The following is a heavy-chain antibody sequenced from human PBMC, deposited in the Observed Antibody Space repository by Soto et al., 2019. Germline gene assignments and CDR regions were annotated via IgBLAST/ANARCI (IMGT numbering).Heavy chain of an antibody. Sequence: QAQLVQSVVEEKKVGASVKVSCKASGYNFILHGISWVRQAPGQGLEWMGWISSYSGNTDYAQNIQGRVTMTTDTSPGTVYMELRSLTSDDTAMYYCARVWYGGNSYAFDIWGQGTMVTVSS. CDR1: GYNFILHG. J-gene: IGHJ3*02. D-gene: IGHD2-21*02. CDR3: ARVWYGGNSYAFDI. CDR2: ISSYSGNT. V-gene: IGHV1-18*01.